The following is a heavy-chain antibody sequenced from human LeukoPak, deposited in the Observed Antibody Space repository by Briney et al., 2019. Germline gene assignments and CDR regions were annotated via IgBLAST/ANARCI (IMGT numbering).Heavy chain of an antibody. CDR2: IYSGGST. D-gene: IGHD6-19*01. CDR1: GFTVSSNY. Sequence: GGSLRLSCAASGFTVSSNYMSWVRQAPGKGLEWVSVIYSGGSTYYADSVKGRFTIPRDNSKNTLYLQMNSLRAEDTAVYYCARAGSGWFYFDSWGQGTLVTVSS. CDR3: ARAGSGWFYFDS. J-gene: IGHJ4*02. V-gene: IGHV3-66*01.